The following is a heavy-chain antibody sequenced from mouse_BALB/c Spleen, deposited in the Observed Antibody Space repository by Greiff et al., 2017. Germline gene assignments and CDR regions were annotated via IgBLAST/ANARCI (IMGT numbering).Heavy chain of an antibody. CDR1: GFSLTSYG. Sequence: VQRVESGPGLVAPSQSLSITCTVSGFSLTSYGVHWVRQPPGKGLEWLGVIWAGGSTNYNSALMSRLSISKDNSKSQVFLKMNSLQTDDTAMYYCARGGNYEGVAMDYWGQGTSVTVSS. D-gene: IGHD2-1*01. J-gene: IGHJ4*01. CDR2: IWAGGST. V-gene: IGHV2-9*02. CDR3: ARGGNYEGVAMDY.